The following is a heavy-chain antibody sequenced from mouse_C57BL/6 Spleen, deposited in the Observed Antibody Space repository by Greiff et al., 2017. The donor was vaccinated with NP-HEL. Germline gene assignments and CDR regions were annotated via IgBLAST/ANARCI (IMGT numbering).Heavy chain of an antibody. Sequence: EVQLQQSGPELVKPGASVKISCKASGYTFTDYYMNWVKQSHGKSLEWIGDINPNNGGTSYNQKFKGKATLTVDKSSSTAYMELRSLTSEDSAVYYCARSGDDYGSYWGQGTLVTVSA. J-gene: IGHJ3*01. V-gene: IGHV1-26*01. CDR2: INPNNGGT. D-gene: IGHD2-4*01. CDR1: GYTFTDYY. CDR3: ARSGDDYGSY.